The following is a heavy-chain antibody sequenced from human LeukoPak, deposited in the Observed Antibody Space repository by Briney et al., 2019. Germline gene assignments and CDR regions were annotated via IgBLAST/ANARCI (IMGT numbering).Heavy chain of an antibody. V-gene: IGHV4-59*08. CDR1: GGSISSYY. CDR3: ARQPWGGMDV. J-gene: IGHJ6*02. D-gene: IGHD3-16*01. CDR2: IYYSGGT. Sequence: PSETLPLTCTVSGGSISSYYWSWIRQPPGKGLEWIGNIYYSGGTNYNPSLKSRVTISVDTSKNQFSLKLYSVTAADTAVYYCARQPWGGMDVWGQGTTVTVSS.